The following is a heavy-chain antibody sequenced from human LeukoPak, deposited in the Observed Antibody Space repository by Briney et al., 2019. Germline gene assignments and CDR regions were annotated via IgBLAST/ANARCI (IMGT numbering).Heavy chain of an antibody. D-gene: IGHD4-11*01. CDR3: AKDAERGFDYSNSLQK. CDR1: KFTFSHYG. CDR2: VFNNGSNQ. Sequence: GRSLTLSCAASKFTFSHYGMHWVRQAPGKGLEWVAVVFNNGSNQYYADSVKGRFTVSRDNSQNMLYLQMNSLRPADTAVYYCAKDAERGFDYSNSLQKWGQGTLVTVSS. V-gene: IGHV3-33*03. J-gene: IGHJ4*02.